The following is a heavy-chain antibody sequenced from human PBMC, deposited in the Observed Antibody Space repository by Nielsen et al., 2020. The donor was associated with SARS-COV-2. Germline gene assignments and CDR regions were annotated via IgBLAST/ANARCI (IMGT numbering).Heavy chain of an antibody. CDR2: IWYDGSNK. CDR3: ARGRYVNYYGSGSYYPLVWDY. V-gene: IGHV3-33*01. Sequence: GESLKISCAASGFTFSSYGMHWVRQAPGKGLEWVAVIWYDGSNKYYADSVKGRFTISRDNSKNTLYLQMNSLRAEDTAVYYCARGRYVNYYGSGSYYPLVWDYWGQGTLVTVSS. J-gene: IGHJ4*02. D-gene: IGHD3-10*01. CDR1: GFTFSSYG.